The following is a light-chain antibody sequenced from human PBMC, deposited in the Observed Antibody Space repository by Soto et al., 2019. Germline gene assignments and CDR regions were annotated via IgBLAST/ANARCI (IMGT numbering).Light chain of an antibody. V-gene: IGLV2-14*03. J-gene: IGLJ1*01. CDR2: EVS. Sequence: QSALTQPASVSGSPGQSITISCTGTSSDVGAYDFVSWYQQHPDKAPKLMIYEVSNRPSGVSNRFSGSKSVNTATLTISGLQAEDEADYYCSSYTSSSTRVFGTGTKVNVL. CDR1: SSDVGAYDF. CDR3: SSYTSSSTRV.